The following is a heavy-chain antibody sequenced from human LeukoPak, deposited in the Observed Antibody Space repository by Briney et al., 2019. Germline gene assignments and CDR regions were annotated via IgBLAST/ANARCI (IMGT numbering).Heavy chain of an antibody. CDR2: ISSNGGST. J-gene: IGHJ4*02. CDR1: GFTFSSYA. V-gene: IGHV3-64*01. Sequence: GGSLRLSCAASGFTFSSYAMSWVRQAPGKGLEYVSAISSNGGSTYYANSVKGRFTISRDNSKNTLYLQMGSLRAEDMAVYYCARNKVGAQDYWGQGTLVTVSS. CDR3: ARNKVGAQDY. D-gene: IGHD1-26*01.